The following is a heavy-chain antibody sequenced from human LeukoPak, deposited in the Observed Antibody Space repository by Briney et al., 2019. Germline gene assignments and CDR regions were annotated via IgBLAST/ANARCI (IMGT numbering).Heavy chain of an antibody. J-gene: IGHJ4*02. D-gene: IGHD2-15*01. Sequence: PSETLSLTCTVSAGSISSYYWSWIRQPQGKGMEWNGYIYYSGSTNYNPSLKSRVTISVDTSKDQFSLKLGSVSAVLTAVYCCARRGRALYCSGGSCYDYWGQGTLVTVSS. CDR1: AGSISSYY. CDR2: IYYSGST. CDR3: ARRGRALYCSGGSCYDY. V-gene: IGHV4-59*01.